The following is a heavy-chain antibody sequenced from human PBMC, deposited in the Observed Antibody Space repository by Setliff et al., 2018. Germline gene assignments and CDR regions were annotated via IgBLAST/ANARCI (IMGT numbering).Heavy chain of an antibody. J-gene: IGHJ6*03. D-gene: IGHD4-4*01. CDR2: IYTSGST. CDR3: ASNALPHYDYSNYEGLYDYYYYMDV. Sequence: PSETLSLTCTVSGGSISSSSYYWGWIRQPAGKGLEWIGHIYTSGSTNYNPFLKSRVTISVDTSKNQFSLKLSSVTAADTAVYYCASNALPHYDYSNYEGLYDYYYYMDVWGKGTTVTVSS. CDR1: GGSISSSSYY. V-gene: IGHV4-61*09.